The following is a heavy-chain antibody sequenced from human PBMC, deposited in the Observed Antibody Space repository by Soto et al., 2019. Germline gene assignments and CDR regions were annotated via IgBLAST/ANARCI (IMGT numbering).Heavy chain of an antibody. J-gene: IGHJ4*02. D-gene: IGHD1-1*01. V-gene: IGHV1-18*01. CDR2: INPYNSNT. CDR1: GYTFTSYT. Sequence: QVQLVQSGAEVKKPGASVKVSCKASGYTFTSYTITWVRQAPGQGLEWMGWINPYNSNTNYAQKFQDRVTMTTDTSTSTAYMELRSLRSDDTAVYYCARVDAYNQPSFGYWGQGTLVTVSS. CDR3: ARVDAYNQPSFGY.